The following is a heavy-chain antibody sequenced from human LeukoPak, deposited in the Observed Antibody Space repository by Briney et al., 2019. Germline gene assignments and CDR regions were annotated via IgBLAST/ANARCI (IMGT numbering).Heavy chain of an antibody. J-gene: IGHJ6*03. CDR1: GGSISSYY. D-gene: IGHD5-12*01. CDR3: ARVVYSGYDFRGAMDV. CDR2: IYYTGST. Sequence: SETLSLTCTISGGSISSYYWSWIRQPPGKGLEWIGYIYYTGSTNHNPSLRSRVTISVDTSKNQFSLKLSSVTAADTAVYYCARVVYSGYDFRGAMDVWGKGTTVTVSS. V-gene: IGHV4-59*01.